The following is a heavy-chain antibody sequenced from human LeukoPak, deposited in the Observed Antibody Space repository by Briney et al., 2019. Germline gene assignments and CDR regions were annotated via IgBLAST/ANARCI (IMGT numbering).Heavy chain of an antibody. V-gene: IGHV3-21*01. CDR3: ARYSGSYDNY. CDR2: ISSSSSYI. J-gene: IGHJ4*02. CDR1: GFTFSSYS. Sequence: GGSLRLSCAASGFTFSSYSMNWARQAPGKGLEWVSSISSSSSYIYYADSVKGRFTISRDNAKNSLYLQMNSLRAEDTAVYYCARYSGSYDNYWGQGTLVTVSS. D-gene: IGHD1-26*01.